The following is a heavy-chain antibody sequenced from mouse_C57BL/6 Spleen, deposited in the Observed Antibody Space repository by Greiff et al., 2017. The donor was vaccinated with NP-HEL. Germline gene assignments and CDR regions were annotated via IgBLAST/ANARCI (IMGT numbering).Heavy chain of an antibody. CDR2: IYPGDGDT. Sequence: QVQLQQSGAELVKPRASVKISCKASGYAFSSYWMNWVKQRPGKGLEWIGQIYPGDGDTNYNGKFKGKATLTADKSSSTAYMQLSSLTSEDSAVYFCARSDEGAYYYAMDYWGQGTSVTVSS. V-gene: IGHV1-80*01. J-gene: IGHJ4*01. CDR3: ARSDEGAYYYAMDY. CDR1: GYAFSSYW.